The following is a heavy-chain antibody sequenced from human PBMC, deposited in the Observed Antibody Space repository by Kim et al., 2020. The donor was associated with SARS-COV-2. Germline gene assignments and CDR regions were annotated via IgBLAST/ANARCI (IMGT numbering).Heavy chain of an antibody. Sequence: GGSLRLSCAASGFTFSNAWMSWVRQAPGKGLEWVGRIKSKTDGGTTDYAAPVKGRFTISRDDSKNTLYLQMNSLKTEDTAVYYCTTEIPPWYSGSYYVPFDYWGQGTLVTVSS. CDR2: IKSKTDGGTT. D-gene: IGHD1-26*01. CDR1: GFTFSNAW. CDR3: TTEIPPWYSGSYYVPFDY. V-gene: IGHV3-15*01. J-gene: IGHJ4*02.